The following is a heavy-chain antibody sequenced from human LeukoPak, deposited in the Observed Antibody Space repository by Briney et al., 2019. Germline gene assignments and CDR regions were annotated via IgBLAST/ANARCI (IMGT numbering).Heavy chain of an antibody. V-gene: IGHV4-59*01. Sequence: SETLSFTCTVSGGSISGYYWNWLRQPPGQGLEWFGYVYYSGSTKSNTSFKSRVIISEDTSKNQFSLKLSSVTAADTAVYYCARDLGRGFFNGMDVWSQGTTVTVSS. J-gene: IGHJ6*02. CDR2: VYYSGST. CDR1: GGSISGYY. CDR3: ARDLGRGFFNGMDV. D-gene: IGHD3-3*01.